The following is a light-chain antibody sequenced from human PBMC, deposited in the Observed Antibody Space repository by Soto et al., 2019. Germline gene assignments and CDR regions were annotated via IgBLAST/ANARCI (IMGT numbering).Light chain of an antibody. J-gene: IGKJ2*01. CDR2: GAN. CDR3: QQTYTPPFT. CDR1: QTITFY. V-gene: IGKV1-39*01. Sequence: DIQMTQSPSSLSASVGDTVAITCRASQTITFYLNWYQQEPGKPPKLLIYGANTLQGGVLSRFSVGGSGTDFTLTINNLQPEDFATYYCQQTYTPPFTFGQGTKLQIK.